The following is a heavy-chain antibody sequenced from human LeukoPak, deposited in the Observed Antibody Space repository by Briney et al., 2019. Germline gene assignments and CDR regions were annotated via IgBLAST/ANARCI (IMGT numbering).Heavy chain of an antibody. Sequence: GGSLRLSCAASGFIFSDHYMDWVRQAPGKGLEWVGRSRNKANTYTTEYAASVKGRFTISRDDSRKSMYLHMNSLKTEDTAVFYCAKGPKQLLVGSRGYYFDYWGQGTLVTVSS. CDR1: GFIFSDHY. D-gene: IGHD6-13*01. J-gene: IGHJ4*02. CDR3: AKGPKQLLVGSRGYYFDY. V-gene: IGHV3-72*01. CDR2: SRNKANTYTT.